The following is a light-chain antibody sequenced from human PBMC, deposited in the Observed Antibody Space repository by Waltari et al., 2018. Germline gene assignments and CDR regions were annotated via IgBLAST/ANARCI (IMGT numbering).Light chain of an antibody. J-gene: IGLJ2*01. CDR3: CSSVVSYTVV. Sequence: QSALTQPRSVSGSPGQSVTVSCTGTSTNVGTYKSISWYQHHPGRAPKLLIFDANKRPSGVPDRFSGSKSDNTASLTISGLRPEDEAYYYCCSSVVSYTVVFGGGTKVTVL. V-gene: IGLV2-11*01. CDR2: DAN. CDR1: STNVGTYKS.